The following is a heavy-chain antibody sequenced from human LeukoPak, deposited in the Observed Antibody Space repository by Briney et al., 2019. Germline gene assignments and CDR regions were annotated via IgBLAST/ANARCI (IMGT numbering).Heavy chain of an antibody. CDR2: IDYSGIT. D-gene: IGHD3-22*01. Sequence: SETLSLTGTVSGGSVSSYYWSWIRQPPGKGLEWIAYIDYSGITKYNPSLRSRVTISVDTSTKQFSLKLSSVTAADTAVYYCARDVSYDGSGHYHGASDIWGQGTMVTVSS. CDR1: GGSVSSYY. V-gene: IGHV4-59*02. J-gene: IGHJ3*02. CDR3: ARDVSYDGSGHYHGASDI.